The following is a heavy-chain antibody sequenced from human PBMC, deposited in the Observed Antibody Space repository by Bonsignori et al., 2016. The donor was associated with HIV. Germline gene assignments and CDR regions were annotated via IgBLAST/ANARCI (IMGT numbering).Heavy chain of an antibody. Sequence: PGKGLEWIGEINHSGSTNYNPSLKSRVTISVDTSKNQFSLKLSSVTAADTAVYYCARGIAVAGDYYYYYMDVWGKGTTVTVSS. CDR3: ARGIAVAGDYYYYYMDV. J-gene: IGHJ6*03. CDR2: INHSGST. V-gene: IGHV4-34*01. D-gene: IGHD6-19*01.